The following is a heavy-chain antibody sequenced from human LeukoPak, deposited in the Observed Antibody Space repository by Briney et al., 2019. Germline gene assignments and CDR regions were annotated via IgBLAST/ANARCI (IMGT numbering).Heavy chain of an antibody. V-gene: IGHV3-21*01. CDR3: ARDLTVTYYYYYYMDV. CDR1: GFTFSSYS. CDR2: ISSSSSYI. J-gene: IGHJ6*03. D-gene: IGHD4-17*01. Sequence: GGSLRLSCAASGFTFSSYSMNWVRQAPGKGLEWVSSISSSSSYIYYADSVKGRFTISRDNAKNSLYLQMNSLRAEDTAVYYCARDLTVTYYYYYYMDVWGKGTTVTVSS.